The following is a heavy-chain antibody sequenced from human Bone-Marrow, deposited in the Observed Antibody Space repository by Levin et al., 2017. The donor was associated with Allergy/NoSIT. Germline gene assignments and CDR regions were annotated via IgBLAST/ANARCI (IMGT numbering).Heavy chain of an antibody. Sequence: SETLSLTCTVSGDSVSSAAYYWGWIRQPPGEGLEWIGYMSYSGSTNSNPSLKSRVTMSIDTPKNQFSLKLSSVTAADTAVYYCARAGYDYWSGDAFDVWGQGTMVTISP. J-gene: IGHJ3*01. CDR3: ARAGYDYWSGDAFDV. V-gene: IGHV4-61*08. D-gene: IGHD3-3*01. CDR2: MSYSGST. CDR1: GDSVSSAAYY.